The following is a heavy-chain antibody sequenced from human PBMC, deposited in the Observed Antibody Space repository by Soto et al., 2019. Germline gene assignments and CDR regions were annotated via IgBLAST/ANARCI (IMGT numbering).Heavy chain of an antibody. D-gene: IGHD5-12*01. V-gene: IGHV4-30-2*06. Sequence: SETLSITCTVSGASISYGGFSWSWIRQSPGKGLEWIVYISHLENTYLHPSFKSRLTMSIDRTRNQFSLKLSSVTAADMAVYYCARGGGYDSFDYWGQGVLVTVPQ. CDR3: ARGGGYDSFDY. CDR2: ISHLENT. J-gene: IGHJ4*02. CDR1: GASISYGGFS.